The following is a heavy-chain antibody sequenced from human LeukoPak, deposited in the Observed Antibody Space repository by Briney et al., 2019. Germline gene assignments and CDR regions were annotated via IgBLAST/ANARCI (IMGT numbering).Heavy chain of an antibody. J-gene: IGHJ5*02. Sequence: GGSLRLSCAASGFTFSSYAMSWVRQAPGKGLEWVSAISGSSGSTYYADSVKGRFTISRDNSKNTLYLQMNSLRAEDTAVYYCAKDPYCSSTSCYPAWGQGTLVTVSS. D-gene: IGHD2-2*01. CDR2: ISGSSGST. CDR1: GFTFSSYA. CDR3: AKDPYCSSTSCYPA. V-gene: IGHV3-23*01.